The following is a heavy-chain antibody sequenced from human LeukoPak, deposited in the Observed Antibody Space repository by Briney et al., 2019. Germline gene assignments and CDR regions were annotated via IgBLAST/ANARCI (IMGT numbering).Heavy chain of an antibody. CDR2: IYWDADK. CDR1: GFSLNTNGVG. CDR3: ARVGFCSSTSCYSGAYYFDY. J-gene: IGHJ4*02. Sequence: SGPTLVNPTQTLTLTCTFSGFSLNTNGVGVGWIRQPPGKALEWLVLIYWDADKRYSPSLKSRLTVTKDTSKNQVVLTMTNMDLVDTATYYCARVGFCSSTSCYSGAYYFDYWGQGTLVTVSS. D-gene: IGHD2-2*02. V-gene: IGHV2-5*02.